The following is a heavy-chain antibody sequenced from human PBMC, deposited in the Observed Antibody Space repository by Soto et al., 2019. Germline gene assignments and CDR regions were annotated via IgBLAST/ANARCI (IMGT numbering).Heavy chain of an antibody. V-gene: IGHV3-66*01. J-gene: IGHJ4*02. CDR1: GFTVSSNY. CDR3: AREGYSSSCDY. CDR2: IFTGGTT. Sequence: EVQLVESGGGLVQPGGSLRLSCAASGFTVSSNYMSWVRQAPGKGLEWVSVIFTGGTTNYADSVKGRFTISRDNSKNTLYLQMNSLRHEDTAVYYCAREGYSSSCDYWGQGTLVTVSS. D-gene: IGHD6-6*01.